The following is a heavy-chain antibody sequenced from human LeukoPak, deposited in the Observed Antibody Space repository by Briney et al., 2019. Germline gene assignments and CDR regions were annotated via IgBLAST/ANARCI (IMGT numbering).Heavy chain of an antibody. Sequence: SETLSLTCTVSGYSISSGYYWGWIRPPPGKGLEWIGRIYHSGSTYYNPSLKSRVTISVDTSKNQFSLKLSSVTAADTAVYYCARVGGPYCSSTSCYTFWDYYYYYYMDVWGKGTTVTVSS. CDR3: ARVGGPYCSSTSCYTFWDYYYYYYMDV. D-gene: IGHD2-2*02. CDR2: IYHSGST. J-gene: IGHJ6*03. V-gene: IGHV4-38-2*02. CDR1: GYSISSGYY.